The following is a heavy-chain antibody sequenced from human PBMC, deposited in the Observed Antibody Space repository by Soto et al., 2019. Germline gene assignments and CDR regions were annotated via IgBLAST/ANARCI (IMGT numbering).Heavy chain of an antibody. V-gene: IGHV4-31*03. CDR2: IYYSGST. Sequence: PSETLSLTCTVSGGSISSGGYYWSWIRQHPGKGLEWIGYIYYSGSTYYNPSLKSRVTISVDTSKNQFSLKLSSVTAADTAVYYCARSESLYYYDSSGYSHRRLYYFDYWGQGTLVTVSS. CDR3: ARSESLYYYDSSGYSHRRLYYFDY. J-gene: IGHJ4*02. D-gene: IGHD3-22*01. CDR1: GGSISSGGYY.